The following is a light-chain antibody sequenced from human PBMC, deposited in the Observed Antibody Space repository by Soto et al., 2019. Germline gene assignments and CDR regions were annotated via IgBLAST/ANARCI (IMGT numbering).Light chain of an antibody. Sequence: DIQMTQSPSSLSASVGDRVTITCRASQSISSYLNWYQQIPGKAPKLLIYVASSLQSGVPSRFSGSGSGTDFTLTISSLQPEDTATYYCQQSYSTPTFGQGTKVEIK. CDR3: QQSYSTPT. CDR2: VAS. J-gene: IGKJ1*01. V-gene: IGKV1-39*01. CDR1: QSISSY.